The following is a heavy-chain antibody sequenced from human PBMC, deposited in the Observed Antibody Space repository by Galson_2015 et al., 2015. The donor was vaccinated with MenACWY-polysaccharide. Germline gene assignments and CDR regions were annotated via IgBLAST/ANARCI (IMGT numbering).Heavy chain of an antibody. D-gene: IGHD3-10*01. CDR2: IYYSGST. Sequence: TLSLSCAFAVTSSNNGIDYYWPCLRQRPGKVLELIGYIYYSGSTYYNTSNKSRVIISQDTTKNQYSLNLSSVTAAATTVYYCERAPGGLWFGEAWGQGTLVTVSS. J-gene: IGHJ5*02. CDR1: VTSSNNGIDYY. CDR3: ERAPGGLWFGEA. V-gene: IGHV4-31*11.